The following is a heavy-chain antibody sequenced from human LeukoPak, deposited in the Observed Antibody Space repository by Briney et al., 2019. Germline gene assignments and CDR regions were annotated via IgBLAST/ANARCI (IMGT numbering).Heavy chain of an antibody. CDR3: ARDRELGILDY. D-gene: IGHD7-27*01. Sequence: SETLSLTCSVSGGSISSYYWSWIRQPPGKGLKWIGYIYYSGSTNYNPSLKSRVTISVDTSKNQFSLKLSSVTAADTAVYYCARDRELGILDYWGQGTLVTVSS. CDR1: GGSISSYY. CDR2: IYYSGST. V-gene: IGHV4-59*01. J-gene: IGHJ4*02.